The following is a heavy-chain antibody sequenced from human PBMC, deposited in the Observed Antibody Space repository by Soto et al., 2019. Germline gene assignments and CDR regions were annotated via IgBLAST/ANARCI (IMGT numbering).Heavy chain of an antibody. CDR2: INHSGST. CDR1: GGSLSGYY. CDR3: ASGPKGIAVAGTFDY. V-gene: IGHV4-34*01. J-gene: IGHJ4*02. D-gene: IGHD6-19*01. Sequence: TETLSRTCAVYGGSLSGYYWSWIRQPPGKGLEWIGEINHSGSTNYNPSLKSRVTISVDTSKNQFSLKLSSVTAADTAVYYCASGPKGIAVAGTFDYWGQGTLVTVSS.